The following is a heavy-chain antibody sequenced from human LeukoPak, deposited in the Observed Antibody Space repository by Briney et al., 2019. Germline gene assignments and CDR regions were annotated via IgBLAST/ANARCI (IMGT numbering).Heavy chain of an antibody. Sequence: ASVKVSCKASGGTFSSYAISWVRQAPGQGLEWMGIINPSGGSTSYAQKFQGRVTMTRDTSTSTVYMELSSLRSEDTAVYYCARILYSYGYRAFDYWGQGTLVTVSS. V-gene: IGHV1-46*01. CDR2: INPSGGST. CDR1: GGTFSSYA. J-gene: IGHJ4*02. CDR3: ARILYSYGYRAFDY. D-gene: IGHD5-18*01.